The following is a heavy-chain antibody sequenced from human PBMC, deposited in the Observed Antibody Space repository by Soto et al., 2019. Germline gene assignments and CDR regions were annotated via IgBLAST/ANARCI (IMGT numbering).Heavy chain of an antibody. J-gene: IGHJ4*02. CDR3: ASLSGYDTIDY. CDR1: GGSISSSSYY. CDR2: IYYSGST. D-gene: IGHD5-12*01. Sequence: AETLSLTCTVSGGSISSSSYYWGWIRQPPGKGLEWIGSIYYSGSTYYNPSLKSRVTISVDTSKNQFSLKLSSVTAADTAVYYCASLSGYDTIDYWGQGTLVTVSS. V-gene: IGHV4-39*01.